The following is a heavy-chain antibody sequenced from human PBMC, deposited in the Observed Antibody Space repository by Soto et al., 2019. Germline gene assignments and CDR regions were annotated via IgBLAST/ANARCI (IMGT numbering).Heavy chain of an antibody. CDR1: GFSVSSNY. CDR3: ARDRGYDLKEGYYYYMDV. V-gene: IGHV3-66*01. J-gene: IGHJ6*03. Sequence: GGSLRLSCAASGFSVSSNYMSWVRQAPGKGLEWVSVIYSGGSTHYADSVKGRFTISRDTSKNTLYLQMNSLRVEDTAVYYCARDRGYDLKEGYYYYMDVWGEGTSVTVSS. CDR2: IYSGGST. D-gene: IGHD5-12*01.